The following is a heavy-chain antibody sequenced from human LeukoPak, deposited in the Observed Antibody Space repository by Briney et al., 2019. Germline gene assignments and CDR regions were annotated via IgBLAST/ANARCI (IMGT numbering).Heavy chain of an antibody. D-gene: IGHD3-9*01. J-gene: IGHJ4*02. Sequence: PSQTLSLTCTASGGSISSGSYYWSWIRQPAGKGLEWIGRIYTSGSTNYNPSLKSRVTISVDTSKNQFSLKLSSVTAADTAVYYCARDQTYYDILTGYHPKNYFDYWGQGTLVTVSS. V-gene: IGHV4-61*02. CDR2: IYTSGST. CDR1: GGSISSGSYY. CDR3: ARDQTYYDILTGYHPKNYFDY.